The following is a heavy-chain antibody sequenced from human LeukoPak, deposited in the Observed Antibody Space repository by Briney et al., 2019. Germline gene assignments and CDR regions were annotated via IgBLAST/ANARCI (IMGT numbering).Heavy chain of an antibody. V-gene: IGHV1-18*03. D-gene: IGHD5-24*01. CDR2: ISAYNGVT. Sequence: ASVKVSCKTSGFIFTRHYITWVRQAPGQGLEWMGWISAYNGVTSYAEKFQGRITMTTEASTSTGCLELRSLRSDDMAFYYCARDLIRDKWPPGEFGPWGQGTLVTVSS. CDR1: GFIFTRHY. J-gene: IGHJ5*02. CDR3: ARDLIRDKWPPGEFGP.